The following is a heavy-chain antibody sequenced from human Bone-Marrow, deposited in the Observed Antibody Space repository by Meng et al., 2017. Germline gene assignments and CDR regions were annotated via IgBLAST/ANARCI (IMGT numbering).Heavy chain of an antibody. J-gene: IGHJ2*01. CDR1: GGTFSSYT. CDR3: ARDRGYSSGWYGALRGYWYFDL. D-gene: IGHD6-19*01. V-gene: IGHV1-69*04. Sequence: SVKVSCKASGGTFSSYTISWVRQAPGQGLEWMGRIIPILGIANYAQKFQGRVTITADKSTSTAYMELSSLRSEDTAVYYCARDRGYSSGWYGALRGYWYFDLWGRGTLVTVSS. CDR2: IIPILGIA.